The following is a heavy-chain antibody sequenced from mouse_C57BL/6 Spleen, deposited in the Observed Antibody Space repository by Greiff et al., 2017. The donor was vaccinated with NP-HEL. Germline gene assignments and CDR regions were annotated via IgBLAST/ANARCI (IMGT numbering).Heavy chain of an antibody. CDR1: GFNIKDYY. D-gene: IGHD2-4*01. V-gene: IGHV14-2*01. J-gene: IGHJ3*01. CDR3: ARQYDDDSSGFAY. Sequence: VQLKQSGAELVKPGASVKLSCTASGFNIKDYYMHWVKQRTEQGLEWIGRIDPEDGETKYASKFQGKATITADTSSNTAYLQLSSLTSEDTAFYYCARQYDDDSSGFAYWGQGTLVTVSA. CDR2: IDPEDGET.